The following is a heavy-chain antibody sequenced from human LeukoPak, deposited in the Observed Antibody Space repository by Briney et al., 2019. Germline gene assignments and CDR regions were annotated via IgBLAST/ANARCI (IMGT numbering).Heavy chain of an antibody. CDR3: ATMGDNNWFDP. CDR2: INHSGST. Sequence: TETLSLTCAVYGGSFSGYYWSWIRQPPGKGLEWIGEINHSGSTNYNPSLKSRVTISVDTSKNQFSLKLSSVTAADTAVYYCATMGDNNWFDPWGQGTLVTVSS. V-gene: IGHV4-34*01. D-gene: IGHD3-16*01. J-gene: IGHJ5*02. CDR1: GGSFSGYY.